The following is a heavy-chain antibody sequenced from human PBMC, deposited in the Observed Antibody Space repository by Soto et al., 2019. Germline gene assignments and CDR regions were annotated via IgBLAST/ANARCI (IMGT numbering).Heavy chain of an antibody. V-gene: IGHV4-39*01. J-gene: IGHJ4*02. CDR1: GGSISSSKYY. CDR2: IYYSGST. Sequence: WETLSLSCTVSGGSISSSKYYWGWIRQAPGKGLEWIASIYYSGSTYYNPSLKSRVTISVDTSRNPFSLKLTSMTAADTAVYYCVRHGRNYDTGDLSHYWGQGTLVS. D-gene: IGHD3-22*01. CDR3: VRHGRNYDTGDLSHY.